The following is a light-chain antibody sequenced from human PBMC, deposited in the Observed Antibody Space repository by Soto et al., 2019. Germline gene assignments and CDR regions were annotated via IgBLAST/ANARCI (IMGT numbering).Light chain of an antibody. J-gene: IGLJ1*01. Sequence: QSVLTQPASVSGSPGQSLTISCTGTSSDVGGYNYVSWYQQHPGKAPKLMIYDVSNRPSGVSNRLSGSKSGNTASLTISGLQAEDEADYYCSSYTSSSTPVFGTGTKVTVL. V-gene: IGLV2-14*01. CDR1: SSDVGGYNY. CDR3: SSYTSSSTPV. CDR2: DVS.